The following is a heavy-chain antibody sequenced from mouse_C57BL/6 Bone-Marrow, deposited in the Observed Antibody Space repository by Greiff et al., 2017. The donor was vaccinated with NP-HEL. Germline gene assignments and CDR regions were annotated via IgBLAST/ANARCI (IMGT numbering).Heavy chain of an antibody. CDR1: GYTFTNYW. CDR2: IYPGGGYT. CDR3: ARCGAFYGSNYFDY. D-gene: IGHD1-1*01. J-gene: IGHJ2*01. Sequence: QVQLQQSGAELVRPGTSVKMSCKASGYTFTNYWIGWAKQRPGHGLEWIGDIYPGGGYTNSNEKFKGKATLTADKSSSTAYMQFSSLTSEDSAIYYCARCGAFYGSNYFDYWGQGTTLTVSA. V-gene: IGHV1-63*01.